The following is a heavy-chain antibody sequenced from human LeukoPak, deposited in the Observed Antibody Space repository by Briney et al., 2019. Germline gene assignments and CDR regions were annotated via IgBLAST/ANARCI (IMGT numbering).Heavy chain of an antibody. CDR1: GGSISSHY. D-gene: IGHD3-10*01. J-gene: IGHJ6*03. CDR3: ARSLTFVRGLISASYYYMDV. Sequence: KASETLSLTCTVSGGSISSHYWSWVRQSPGKGLEWIGYIYYSGSTKYNPSLKSRVTISVDTSKNQFSLKLSSVTAADTAVYFCARSLTFVRGLISASYYYMDVWGKGTTVTVSS. CDR2: IYYSGST. V-gene: IGHV4-59*11.